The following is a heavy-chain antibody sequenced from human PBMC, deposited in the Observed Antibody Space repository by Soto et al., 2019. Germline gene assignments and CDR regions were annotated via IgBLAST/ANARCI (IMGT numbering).Heavy chain of an antibody. D-gene: IGHD3-22*01. Sequence: VHLVQSGAEVKTPGASVKVSCRASGYNFTTYGISWVRQAPGQGLEWMGWISSYNGWTHFAQKRQVRVTMSTDTSTSRTYMELRSLRPDDTAVYYCARDYFDVSGHYYDLFDIWGQGTMVTVSS. V-gene: IGHV1-18*01. CDR1: GYNFTTYG. J-gene: IGHJ3*02. CDR2: ISSYNGWT. CDR3: ARDYFDVSGHYYDLFDI.